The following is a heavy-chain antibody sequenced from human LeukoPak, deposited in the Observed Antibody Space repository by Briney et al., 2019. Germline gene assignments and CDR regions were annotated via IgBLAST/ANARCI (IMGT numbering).Heavy chain of an antibody. Sequence: GGSLRLSCVASGFTFSSYYMNWVRQAPGKGLEWVSSISSSSIYIYYADSVKGRFTISRDNAENSLYLQMNSLRAEDMAVYYCARLAAGSDYFDYWGQGTLVTVSS. J-gene: IGHJ4*02. CDR3: ARLAAGSDYFDY. CDR2: ISSSSIYI. V-gene: IGHV3-21*01. CDR1: GFTFSSYY. D-gene: IGHD6-13*01.